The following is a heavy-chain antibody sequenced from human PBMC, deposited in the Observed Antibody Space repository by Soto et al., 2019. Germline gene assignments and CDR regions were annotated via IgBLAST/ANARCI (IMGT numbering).Heavy chain of an antibody. CDR2: ISAYNGNT. CDR3: ARDDRTNNWNYANWFDP. Sequence: ASGKVSCKASGYTFTSYGIRWVRQAPGQGLEWMGWISAYNGNTNYAQKLQGRVTMTTDTSTSTAYMELRSLRSDDTAVYYCARDDRTNNWNYANWFDPWGQGTLVTVSS. CDR1: GYTFTSYG. V-gene: IGHV1-18*04. J-gene: IGHJ5*02. D-gene: IGHD1-7*01.